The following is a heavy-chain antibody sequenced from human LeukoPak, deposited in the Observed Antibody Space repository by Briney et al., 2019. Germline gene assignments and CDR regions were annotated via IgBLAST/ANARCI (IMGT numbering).Heavy chain of an antibody. D-gene: IGHD5-18*01. J-gene: IGHJ4*02. CDR2: ISGNGGSI. Sequence: GGSLRLSCAAAGFRFSSYGMSWVRQAPGKGLEWVSAISGNGGSIYYADSVRGRFTISRDKPKNTLYLQMNSLRAEDTAVYYCAKDDRIQTRRYSYNYWGQGTLVTVSS. CDR3: AKDDRIQTRRYSYNY. V-gene: IGHV3-23*01. CDR1: GFRFSSYG.